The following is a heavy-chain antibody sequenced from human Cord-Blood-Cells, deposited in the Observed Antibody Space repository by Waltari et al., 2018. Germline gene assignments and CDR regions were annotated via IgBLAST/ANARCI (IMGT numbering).Heavy chain of an antibody. D-gene: IGHD2-2*01. CDR1: GYTFTSYA. CDR2: INTNTGNP. Sequence: QVQLVQSGSELKKPGASVKVSCKASGYTFTSYAMNWVRQAPGQGLEWMGWINTNTGNPTDAQGFTGRFVFTLDTSVSTAYLQISSLKAEDTAVYYCARDGDIGVVPAARKYGMDVWGQGTTVTVSS. J-gene: IGHJ6*02. CDR3: ARDGDIGVVPAARKYGMDV. V-gene: IGHV7-4-1*02.